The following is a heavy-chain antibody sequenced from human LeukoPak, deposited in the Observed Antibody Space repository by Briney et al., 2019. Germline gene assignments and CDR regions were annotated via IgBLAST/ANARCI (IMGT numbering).Heavy chain of an antibody. CDR1: GFTFDDYG. D-gene: IGHD2-2*01. CDR3: ARLGYCSSTSCHVYYYYMDV. J-gene: IGHJ6*03. CDR2: INWNSGST. V-gene: IGHV3-20*04. Sequence: GGSLRLSCAASGFTFDDYGMSWVRQAPGKGLEWVSGINWNSGSTGYADSVKGRFTISRDNAKNSLYLQMNSLRAEDTALYYCARLGYCSSTSCHVYYYYMDVWGKGTTVTVSS.